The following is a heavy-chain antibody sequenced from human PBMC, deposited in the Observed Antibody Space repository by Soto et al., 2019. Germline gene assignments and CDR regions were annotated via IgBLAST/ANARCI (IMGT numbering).Heavy chain of an antibody. V-gene: IGHV3-23*01. CDR2: ITGSGGST. CDR3: AKGLGIYEGDYFDF. Sequence: EVQLLESGGGLVQPGGSLRLSCAASGFTFSSYAMSWVRQAAGKGLEWVAAITGSGGSTYYADSVKGRFTICRDNSKNTASLQMNPLRAEDTAVYYCAKGLGIYEGDYFDFWGQGILVNVSS. J-gene: IGHJ4*02. CDR1: GFTFSSYA. D-gene: IGHD3-16*01.